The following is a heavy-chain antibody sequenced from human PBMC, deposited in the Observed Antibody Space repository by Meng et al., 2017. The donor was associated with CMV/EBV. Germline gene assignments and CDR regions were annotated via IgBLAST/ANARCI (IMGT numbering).Heavy chain of an antibody. CDR2: INPNSGGT. J-gene: IGHJ4*02. CDR1: GYSFSGYY. Sequence: CKASGYSFSGYYMHWGRQAPGQGLEWMGWINPNSGGTNFAQKFQGRVTMTRDTSISTAYMELSRLRSDDTAVYYCARVLRQTSDFDDWGQGTLVTVSS. CDR3: ARVLRQTSDFDD. V-gene: IGHV1-2*02. D-gene: IGHD1-7*01.